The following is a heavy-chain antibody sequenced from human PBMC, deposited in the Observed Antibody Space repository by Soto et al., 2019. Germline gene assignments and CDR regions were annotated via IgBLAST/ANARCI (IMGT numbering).Heavy chain of an antibody. V-gene: IGHV1-69*13. CDR2: IIPIFGTA. Sequence: SVKVSCKASGGTFSSYAISWVRQAPGQGLEWMGGIIPIFGTANYAQKFQGRVTITADESTSTAYMELSSLRSEDTAVYYCARGFVVVLAVTSTGYYGRHAGGQGTRVTFS. CDR3: ARGFVVVLAVTSTGYYGRHA. CDR1: GGTFSSYA. D-gene: IGHD2-15*01. J-gene: IGHJ6*02.